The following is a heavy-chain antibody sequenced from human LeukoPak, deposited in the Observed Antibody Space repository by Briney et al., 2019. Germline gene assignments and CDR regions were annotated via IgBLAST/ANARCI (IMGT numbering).Heavy chain of an antibody. CDR3: ARGNVVPAAYDY. CDR2: ISSSSSYI. V-gene: IGHV3-21*01. D-gene: IGHD2-2*01. CDR1: GFTFSSYS. J-gene: IGHJ4*02. Sequence: GGSLRLSCAASGFTFSSYSMNWVRQAPGQGLEWVSSISSSSSYIYYADSVKGRFTISRDNAKNSLYLQMNSLRAEDTAVYYCARGNVVPAAYDYWAQGTLVTV.